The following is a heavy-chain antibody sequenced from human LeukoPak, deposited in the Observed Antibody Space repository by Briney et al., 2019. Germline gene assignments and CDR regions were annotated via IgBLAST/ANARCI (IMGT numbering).Heavy chain of an antibody. Sequence: SVKVSCKASGGTFSSDPITWVLQAPGQGLEWMGGTIPFLGATTYAQRFQGRISITTDESTTTAYMELSSLRSEDTAVYYCARDKNLGDCGSRSCYGVWPFDIWGQGTMVTVSS. J-gene: IGHJ3*02. CDR3: ARDKNLGDCGSRSCYGVWPFDI. V-gene: IGHV1-69*05. CDR2: TIPFLGAT. CDR1: GGTFSSDP. D-gene: IGHD2-2*01.